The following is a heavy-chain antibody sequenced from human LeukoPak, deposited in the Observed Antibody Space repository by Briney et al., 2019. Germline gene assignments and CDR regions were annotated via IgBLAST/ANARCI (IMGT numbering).Heavy chain of an antibody. V-gene: IGHV1-46*01. J-gene: IGHJ4*02. Sequence: ASVRVSCKASGYTFTSYYMHWARQAPGQGLEWMGIINPSGGSTSYAQKFQGRVTMTRDTSTSTVYMELSSLRSEDTAVYYCARGDYVWGSYRAYFDYWGQGTLVTVSS. CDR2: INPSGGST. CDR3: ARGDYVWGSYRAYFDY. CDR1: GYTFTSYY. D-gene: IGHD3-16*02.